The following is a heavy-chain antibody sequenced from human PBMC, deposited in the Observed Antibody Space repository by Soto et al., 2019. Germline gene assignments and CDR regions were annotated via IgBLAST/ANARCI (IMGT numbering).Heavy chain of an antibody. CDR3: ARGGRSGGWQELAY. D-gene: IGHD1-26*01. CDR2: IIPIFGTA. CDR1: GGTFSSYA. Sequence: ASVKVSCKASGGTFSSYAISWVRQAPGQGLEWMGGIIPIFGTANYAQKFQGRVTITADESTSTAYMELSSLRSEDTAVYYCARGGRSGGWQELAYWGQGTLVTVS. J-gene: IGHJ4*02. V-gene: IGHV1-69*13.